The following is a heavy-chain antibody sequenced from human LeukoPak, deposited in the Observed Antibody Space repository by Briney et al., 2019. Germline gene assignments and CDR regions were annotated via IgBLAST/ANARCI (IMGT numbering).Heavy chain of an antibody. CDR2: IIPIFGTA. CDR1: GGTFSSYP. CDR3: AGEDWNDGVTGYYGMDV. Sequence: SVKVSCKASGGTFSSYPISWVRQAPGQGLEWMGGIIPIFGTASYAQKFQGRVTITADESTSTAYMELSSLRSEDTAVYYCAGEDWNDGVTGYYGMDVWGKGTTVTVSS. V-gene: IGHV1-69*13. J-gene: IGHJ6*04. D-gene: IGHD1-1*01.